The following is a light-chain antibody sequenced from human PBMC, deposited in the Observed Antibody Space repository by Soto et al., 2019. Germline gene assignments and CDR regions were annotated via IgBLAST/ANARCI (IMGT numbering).Light chain of an antibody. CDR1: SSNIGAGYD. Sequence: QPVLTQPPSVSGAPGQRVTISCTGSSSNIGAGYDVHWYQQLPGTAPKLLIYANSNRPSGVPDRFSGSKSGTSASLAITGLQAEDEADYYCQSYDSSLSPYVFGTGTKVTVL. CDR2: ANS. CDR3: QSYDSSLSPYV. V-gene: IGLV1-40*01. J-gene: IGLJ1*01.